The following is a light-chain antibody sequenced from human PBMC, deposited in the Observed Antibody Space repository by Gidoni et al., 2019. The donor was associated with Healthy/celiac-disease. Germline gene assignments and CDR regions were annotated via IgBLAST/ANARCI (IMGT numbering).Light chain of an antibody. V-gene: IGKV1-39*01. CDR3: QQSYSTPFT. CDR1: QSISSY. CDR2: APS. Sequence: DIQMTKFPSSISASVGDRVTITCRASQSISSYLNWYQQKPGNALKLQIYAPSSLKSGFPSRFSGIESGTDFTLTFSSRQPEDFATYYCQQSYSTPFTFGPGTKVEIK. J-gene: IGKJ3*01.